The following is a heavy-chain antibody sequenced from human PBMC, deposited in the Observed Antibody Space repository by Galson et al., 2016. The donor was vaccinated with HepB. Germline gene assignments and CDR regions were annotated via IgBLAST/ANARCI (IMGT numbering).Heavy chain of an antibody. Sequence: SLRLSCAASGFTFSSYGIHWVRQAPGKGLEWVALISYDGSNKYYADSVKGRFTISRDNSKNTLYLQMNSLRAEDTAVYYCAKDVIGDSAYDFSFDYWGQGTLVTVSS. CDR1: GFTFSSYG. CDR3: AKDVIGDSAYDFSFDY. V-gene: IGHV3-30*18. J-gene: IGHJ4*02. CDR2: ISYDGSNK. D-gene: IGHD5-12*01.